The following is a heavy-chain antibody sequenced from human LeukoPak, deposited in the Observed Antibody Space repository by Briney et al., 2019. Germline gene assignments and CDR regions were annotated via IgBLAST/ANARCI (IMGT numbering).Heavy chain of an antibody. Sequence: PGGSLRLSCVASGFTLSAYAMSWVRQAPGKGLEWVGRIKSKTDGGTTDYAAPVKGRFTISRDDSKNTLYLQMNSLKTEDTAVYYCTYEIVVVTANSFDYWGQGTLVTVSS. CDR1: GFTLSAYA. CDR2: IKSKTDGGTT. D-gene: IGHD2-21*02. V-gene: IGHV3-15*01. CDR3: TYEIVVVTANSFDY. J-gene: IGHJ4*02.